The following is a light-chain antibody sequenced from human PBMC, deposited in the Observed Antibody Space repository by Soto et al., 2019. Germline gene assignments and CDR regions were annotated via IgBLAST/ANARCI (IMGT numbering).Light chain of an antibody. V-gene: IGKV3D-15*01. Sequence: EIVMTQSPATLSVSPGERATLSCRASHRVSNYLAWYQQKPGQAPRLLMYGASIRAAGVPDRFSGSGSGTEFTLTISRLEPEDFTVYYCHHYETFGQGTKVEIK. CDR1: HRVSNY. CDR3: HHYET. J-gene: IGKJ1*01. CDR2: GAS.